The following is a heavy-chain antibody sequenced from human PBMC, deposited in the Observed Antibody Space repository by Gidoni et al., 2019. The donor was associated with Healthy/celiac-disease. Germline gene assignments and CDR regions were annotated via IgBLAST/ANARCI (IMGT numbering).Heavy chain of an antibody. J-gene: IGHJ2*01. CDR2: IVYDGSNK. Sequence: QVQLVESGGGVVQPGRSLRLSCAASGFTFSSYAMHWVRQAPGQGLGWVAVIVYDGSNKYYADSVKGRFTISRDNSKNTLYLQMNSLRAEDTAVYYCARKRASGWELYWSSDWYFDLWGRGTLVTVSS. V-gene: IGHV3-33*01. D-gene: IGHD1-26*01. CDR1: GFTFSSYA. CDR3: ARKRASGWELYWSSDWYFDL.